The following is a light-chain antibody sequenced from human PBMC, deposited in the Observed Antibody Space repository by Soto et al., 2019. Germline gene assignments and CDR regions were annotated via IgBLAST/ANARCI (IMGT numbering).Light chain of an antibody. J-gene: IGLJ2*01. Sequence: QSALTQPPSVSGTPGQEVVISCSGSGSNIGRKSVNWYQHLPGMAPKLLIFSNTHRPSGVPDRFSGSKSGTSASLAISGLQSDDEADYYGAAWDDSLNGFVFGGGTKLTVL. CDR2: SNT. CDR3: AAWDDSLNGFV. CDR1: GSNIGRKS. V-gene: IGLV1-44*01.